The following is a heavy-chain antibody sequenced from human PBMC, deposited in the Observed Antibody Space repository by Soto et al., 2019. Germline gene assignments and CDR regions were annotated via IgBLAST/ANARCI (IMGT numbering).Heavy chain of an antibody. D-gene: IGHD6-19*01. Sequence: GSLRRSCSASGFTFSSYGMHWVRQAPGKGLDWVAVISSDGSNKYYADSVKARFTVSRDNSKNTLYLQMNSLRTEDTAVYYCAKDVEAVAAYYGMDVWGQGTKVTVSS. J-gene: IGHJ6*02. CDR1: GFTFSSYG. CDR2: ISSDGSNK. CDR3: AKDVEAVAAYYGMDV. V-gene: IGHV3-30*18.